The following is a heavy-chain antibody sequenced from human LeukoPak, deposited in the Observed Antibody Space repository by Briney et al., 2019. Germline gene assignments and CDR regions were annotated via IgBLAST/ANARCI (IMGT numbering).Heavy chain of an antibody. V-gene: IGHV4-39*01. CDR3: ARQERRDGSPKGCFDI. D-gene: IGHD5-24*01. CDR2: ISSSGGT. J-gene: IGHJ3*02. CDR1: GGSITSSYY. Sequence: SETLSLTCTVSGGSITSSYYWGWIRQPPGKGLEWIGSISSSGGTYYNPSPKSRFTMSVDTSKSQFSLKLNSVTAADTAVYSCARQERRDGSPKGCFDIWGQGTMVTVSS.